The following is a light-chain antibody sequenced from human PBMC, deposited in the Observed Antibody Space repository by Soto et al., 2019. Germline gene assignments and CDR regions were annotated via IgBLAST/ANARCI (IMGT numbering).Light chain of an antibody. Sequence: QSVLTQPPSASGTPGQRITISCSGSSSNIGRDNVHWYQQLPGTAPKLLIYTNNQRPSGVPDRFSGSKSGTSASLAISGLQVGVGGDYSWPTGDGSLKGWVFRGGTK. CDR2: TNN. CDR1: SSNIGRDN. CDR3: PTGDGSLKGWV. J-gene: IGLJ3*02. V-gene: IGLV1-44*01.